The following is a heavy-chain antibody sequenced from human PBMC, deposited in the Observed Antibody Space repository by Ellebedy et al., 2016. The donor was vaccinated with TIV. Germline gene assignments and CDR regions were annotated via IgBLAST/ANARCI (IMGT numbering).Heavy chain of an antibody. CDR1: GFTFSNYN. CDR3: ARDVGPSGGTRFFDY. Sequence: GESLKISCAASGFTFSNYNMNWVRQAPGKGLEWVSSISGSSSYIYYADSVEGRFTISRDNAKNSLYLQMNSLRAEDTAVYYCARDVGPSGGTRFFDYWGQGTLVTISS. D-gene: IGHD1-26*01. J-gene: IGHJ4*02. CDR2: ISGSSSYI. V-gene: IGHV3-21*01.